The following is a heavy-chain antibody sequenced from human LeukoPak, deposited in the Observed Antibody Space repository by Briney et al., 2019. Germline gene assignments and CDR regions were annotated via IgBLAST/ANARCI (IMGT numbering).Heavy chain of an antibody. V-gene: IGHV1-69*05. J-gene: IGHJ3*02. CDR3: ARDHHDSSGYYSASDAFDI. Sequence: ASVKVSCKASGGTFSSYAISWVRQAPGQGLEWMGGIIPIFGTANYAQKFQGRVTITTDESTSTAYMEPSSLRSEDTAVYYCARDHHDSSGYYSASDAFDIWGQGTMVTVSS. D-gene: IGHD3-22*01. CDR2: IIPIFGTA. CDR1: GGTFSSYA.